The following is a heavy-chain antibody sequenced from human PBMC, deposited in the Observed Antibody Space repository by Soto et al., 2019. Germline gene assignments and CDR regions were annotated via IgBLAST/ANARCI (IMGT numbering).Heavy chain of an antibody. CDR3: ARLIQYYYGSGSYYHFDY. CDR2: ISSSGSHT. V-gene: IGHV3-21*06. J-gene: IGHJ4*02. CDR1: GFIFGDFG. D-gene: IGHD3-10*01. Sequence: GGSLRLSCAASGFIFGDFGVTWVRQAPGKGLEWVASISSSGSHTHYADSVKGRFTISRDNARSTLSLQMNSLRVEDTAVYYCARLIQYYYGSGSYYHFDYWGQGTLVTVSS.